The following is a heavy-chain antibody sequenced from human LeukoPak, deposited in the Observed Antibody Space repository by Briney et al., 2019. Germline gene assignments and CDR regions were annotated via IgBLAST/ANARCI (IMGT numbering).Heavy chain of an antibody. CDR1: RFTFSSYA. J-gene: IGHJ5*02. V-gene: IGHV3-23*01. CDR3: AKDFVVVVAATDWFDP. Sequence: PGGSLRLSCAASRFTFSSYAMSWVRQAPGKGLEWVSAISVSDGSTYYADSVKGRFTISRDNSKNTLYLQMNSLRAEDTAVYYCAKDFVVVVAATDWFDPWGQGTLVTVSS. D-gene: IGHD2-15*01. CDR2: ISVSDGST.